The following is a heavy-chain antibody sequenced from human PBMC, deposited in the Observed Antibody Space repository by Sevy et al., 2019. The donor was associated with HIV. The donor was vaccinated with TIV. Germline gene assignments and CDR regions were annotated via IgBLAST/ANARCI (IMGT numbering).Heavy chain of an antibody. D-gene: IGHD3-22*01. CDR3: AGSYFDSSGYSPLYYYGMDV. Sequence: ASVKVSCKPSGGTFSNYAISWVRQAPGQGLEWMGGFIPMFDTANYAQKFQGKVTLTADGSTTTAYMELSSLRSDDTAVYYCAGSYFDSSGYSPLYYYGMDVWGQGTTVTVSS. V-gene: IGHV1-69*13. CDR2: FIPMFDTA. CDR1: GGTFSNYA. J-gene: IGHJ6*02.